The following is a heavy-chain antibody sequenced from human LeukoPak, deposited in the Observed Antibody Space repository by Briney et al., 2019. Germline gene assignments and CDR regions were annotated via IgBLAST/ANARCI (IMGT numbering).Heavy chain of an antibody. V-gene: IGHV3-30*18. CDR3: AKDLGIAEAGTNLDY. D-gene: IGHD6-13*01. CDR2: ISYDGSNK. CDR1: GFTFSSYG. Sequence: PGGSLRLSCAASGFTFSSYGMHWVRQAPGNGLEWVAVISYDGSNKYYADSVKGRFTISRDNSKNTLYLQMNSLRAEDTAVYYCAKDLGIAEAGTNLDYWGQGTLVTVSS. J-gene: IGHJ4*02.